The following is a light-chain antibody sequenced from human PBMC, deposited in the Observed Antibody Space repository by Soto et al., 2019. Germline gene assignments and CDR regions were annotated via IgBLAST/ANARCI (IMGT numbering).Light chain of an antibody. V-gene: IGLV2-23*02. J-gene: IGLJ1*01. CDR3: CSYAGSDTYV. Sequence: QSVLTQPASVSGSPGQSITISCTGTSSNVGNYNLVSWYQQHPGKAPKLMIYEVYERPSGVSNRFSGSKSGGTASLTISGLQPEDEADYYCCSYAGSDTYVFGTGTKLTVL. CDR2: EVY. CDR1: SSNVGNYNL.